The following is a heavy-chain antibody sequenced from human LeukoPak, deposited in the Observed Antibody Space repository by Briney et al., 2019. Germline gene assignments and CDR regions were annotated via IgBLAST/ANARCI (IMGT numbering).Heavy chain of an antibody. CDR3: GTVWFGDYYYYGMDV. J-gene: IGHJ6*02. D-gene: IGHD3-10*01. CDR2: IIPIFGTA. V-gene: IGHV1-69*13. CDR1: GYTFTSYG. Sequence: SVKVSCKASGYTFTSYGISWVRQAPGQGLEWMGGIIPIFGTANYAQKFQGRVTITADESTSTAYMELSSLRSEDTAVYYCGTVWFGDYYYYGMDVWGQGTTVTVSS.